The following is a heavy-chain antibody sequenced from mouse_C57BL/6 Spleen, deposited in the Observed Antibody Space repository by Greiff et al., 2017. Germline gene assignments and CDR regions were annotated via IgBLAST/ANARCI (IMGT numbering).Heavy chain of an antibody. J-gene: IGHJ2*01. CDR1: GFTFSDYG. Sequence: EVQRVESGGGLVKPGGSLKLSCAASGFTFSDYGMHWVRQAPEKGLEWVAYISSGSSTIYYADTVKGRFTISRDNAKNTLFLQMTSLMSEDTAMYYCARALRYYFDYWGQGTTLTVSS. V-gene: IGHV5-17*01. CDR3: ARALRYYFDY. CDR2: ISSGSSTI.